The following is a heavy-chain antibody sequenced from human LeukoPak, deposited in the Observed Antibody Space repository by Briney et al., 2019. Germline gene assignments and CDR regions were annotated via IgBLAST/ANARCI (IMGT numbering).Heavy chain of an antibody. CDR2: IYPGDSDT. Sequence: GESLKISCKGSGYSFTSYWIGWVRQMPGKGLEWMGIIYPGDSDTRYSPSFQGPVTISADKSISTAYLQWSSLKASDTAMYYCARHREKVVAALFPEGLSFDPWGQGTLVTVSS. CDR3: ARHREKVVAALFPEGLSFDP. D-gene: IGHD2-15*01. J-gene: IGHJ5*02. CDR1: GYSFTSYW. V-gene: IGHV5-51*01.